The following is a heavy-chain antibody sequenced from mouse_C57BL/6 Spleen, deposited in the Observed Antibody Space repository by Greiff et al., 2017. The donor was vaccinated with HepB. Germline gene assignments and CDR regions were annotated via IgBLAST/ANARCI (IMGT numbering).Heavy chain of an antibody. Sequence: QVQLQQPGAELVKPGASVKVSCKASGYTFTSYWMHWVKQRPGQGLEWIGRIHPSDSDTNYNQKFKGKAKLTVDKSSSTAYMQLSSLTSEDSAVYYCAVIYSNYRFAYWGQGTLVTVSA. CDR3: AVIYSNYRFAY. CDR1: GYTFTSYW. D-gene: IGHD2-5*01. J-gene: IGHJ3*01. CDR2: IHPSDSDT. V-gene: IGHV1-74*01.